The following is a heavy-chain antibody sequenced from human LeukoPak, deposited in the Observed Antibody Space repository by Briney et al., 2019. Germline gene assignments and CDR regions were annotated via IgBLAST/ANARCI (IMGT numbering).Heavy chain of an antibody. D-gene: IGHD5-12*01. CDR3: ARGGGYSGYDIRYYYYYYMDV. CDR2: INPNSGGT. Sequence: GASVKVSCKASGYTFTSYAMNWVRQAPGQGLEWMGWINPNSGGTNYAQKFQGRVTMTRDTSISTAYMELSRLRSDDTAVYYCARGGGYSGYDIRYYYYYYMDVRGKGTTVTLSS. CDR1: GYTFTSYA. V-gene: IGHV1-2*02. J-gene: IGHJ6*03.